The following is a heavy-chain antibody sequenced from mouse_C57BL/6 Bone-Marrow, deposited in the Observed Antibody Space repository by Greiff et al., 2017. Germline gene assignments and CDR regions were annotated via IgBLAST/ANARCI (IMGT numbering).Heavy chain of an antibody. J-gene: IGHJ4*01. CDR2: IDPSASYT. CDR3: ARRRGAYYAMDY. CDR1: GYTFTSSW. V-gene: IGHV1-69*01. Sequence: QVQLQQPGAELVMPGASVKLSCKASGYTFTSSWMHWVKQRPGQGLEWIGEIDPSASYTNYNQKFKGKSTLTVDKSSSTAYMQLSSLTSEDSAVYYCARRRGAYYAMDYWGQGTSVTVSS.